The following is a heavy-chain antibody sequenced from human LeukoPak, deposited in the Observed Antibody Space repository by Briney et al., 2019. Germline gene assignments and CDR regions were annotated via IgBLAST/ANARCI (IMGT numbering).Heavy chain of an antibody. V-gene: IGHV1-69*05. D-gene: IGHD4-11*01. Sequence: SVKVSCKASGGTFSSHAISWGRQAPGQGLEWMGGINPIFHTPTYAKKFQGRLTITKDESMSTASMDLSSLISDDTAVYCARGRTTGEFDYWGQGTLVTVSS. CDR3: ARGRTTGEFDY. J-gene: IGHJ4*02. CDR2: INPIFHTP. CDR1: GGTFSSHA.